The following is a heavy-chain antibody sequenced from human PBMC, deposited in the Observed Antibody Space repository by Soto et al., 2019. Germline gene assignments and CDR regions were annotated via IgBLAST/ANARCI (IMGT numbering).Heavy chain of an antibody. CDR1: GFTFSSYA. Sequence: GWSLSLSCASSGFTFSSYAMHWVRQAPGKGLVWVSRINSDGSSTSYADSVKGRFTISRDNAKNTLYLQMNSLRAEDTAVYYCARARVVVVPPAFDPWGQGTLVTVSS. CDR2: INSDGSST. V-gene: IGHV3-74*01. D-gene: IGHD2-2*01. CDR3: ARARVVVVPPAFDP. J-gene: IGHJ5*02.